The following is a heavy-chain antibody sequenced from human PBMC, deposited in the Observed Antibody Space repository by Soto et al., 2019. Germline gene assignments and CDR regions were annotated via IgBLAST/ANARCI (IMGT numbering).Heavy chain of an antibody. D-gene: IGHD6-13*01. Sequence: VALRLSCAASGFSFSFYAMSCVRQAPGKGLEWVSLISGSAGSTYYTDSVKGRFTISRDNSKKSLYLQMNSLRADDTAIYYCANCPRDGEQHPVGWLESWGQGTLVTVSS. CDR2: ISGSAGST. J-gene: IGHJ5*01. CDR3: ANCPRDGEQHPVGWLES. CDR1: GFSFSFYA. V-gene: IGHV3-23*01.